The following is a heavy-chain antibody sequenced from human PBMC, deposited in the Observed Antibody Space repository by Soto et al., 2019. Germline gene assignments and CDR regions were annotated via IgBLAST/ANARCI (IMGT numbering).Heavy chain of an antibody. CDR3: ARAAAGTSWFDP. J-gene: IGHJ5*02. Sequence: SETLSLTCAVYGGSFSGYYWSWIRQPPGKGLEWIGEINHSGSTNYNPSLKSRVTISVDTSKNQFSLKLSSVTAADTAVYYCARAAAGTSWFDPWGQGTLVTVSS. D-gene: IGHD6-13*01. V-gene: IGHV4-34*01. CDR2: INHSGST. CDR1: GGSFSGYY.